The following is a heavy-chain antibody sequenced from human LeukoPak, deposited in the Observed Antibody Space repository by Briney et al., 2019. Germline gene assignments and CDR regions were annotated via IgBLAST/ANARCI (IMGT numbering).Heavy chain of an antibody. J-gene: IGHJ4*02. Sequence: GGSLRLSCAASEFSVGSNYMTWVRQAPGKGLEWVSLIYSGGSTYYADSVKGRFTISRDNSKNTLYLQMNSLRAEDTAVYYCARDLSSSNYDYWGQGTLVTVSS. CDR2: IYSGGST. D-gene: IGHD6-6*01. V-gene: IGHV3-66*01. CDR1: EFSVGSNY. CDR3: ARDLSSSNYDY.